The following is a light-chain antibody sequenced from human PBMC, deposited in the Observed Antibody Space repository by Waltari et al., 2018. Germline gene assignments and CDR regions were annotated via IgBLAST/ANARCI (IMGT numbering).Light chain of an antibody. V-gene: IGLV3-1*01. CDR3: QAWDSSTAAV. J-gene: IGLJ2*01. CDR1: NLGHKY. CDR2: QDS. Sequence: SYELTQPPSVSVSPGQTASITCSGDNLGHKYACWYQQKPGQSPVLVIFQDSKRPSGIPELFSGSNSGNTATLTISGTQAMDEADYYCQAWDSSTAAVFGGGTKLTVL.